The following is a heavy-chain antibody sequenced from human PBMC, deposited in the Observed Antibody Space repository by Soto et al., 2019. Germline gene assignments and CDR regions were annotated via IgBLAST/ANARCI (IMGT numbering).Heavy chain of an antibody. V-gene: IGHV1-3*01. CDR1: GYTFTSYA. J-gene: IGHJ1*01. CDR3: ARGTRHYAPAF. Sequence: ASVKVSCKASGYTFTSYAMHWVRQAPGQRLEWMGWINAGNGNTKYSQKFQGRVTITRDTSASTAYMELSSLRSEDTAVYYCARGTRHYAPAFCGQRTLVPVSS. D-gene: IGHD3-9*01. CDR2: INAGNGNT.